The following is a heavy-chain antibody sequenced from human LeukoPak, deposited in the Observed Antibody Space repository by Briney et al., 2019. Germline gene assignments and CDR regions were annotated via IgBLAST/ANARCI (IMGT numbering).Heavy chain of an antibody. CDR3: ASHAHDYDSSGYFDS. V-gene: IGHV3-23*01. CDR1: RLTFTSNA. D-gene: IGHD3-22*01. Sequence: PGGSLRLSCVVSRLTFTSNAMYCVRQAPGKGLEGVSGISVSGGSEYYADSVKGRFSVSRDNSKHTVYLQMNTLRAEDTAVYFCASHAHDYDSSGYFDSWGQGALVTVSS. J-gene: IGHJ4*02. CDR2: ISVSGGSE.